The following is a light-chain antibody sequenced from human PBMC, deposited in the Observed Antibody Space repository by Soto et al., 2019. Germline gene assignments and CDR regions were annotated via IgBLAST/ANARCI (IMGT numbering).Light chain of an antibody. Sequence: DIQMAQSPSSLSASVGDRVTITCQASQDISNYLNWYQQKPGKAPKLLIYDASNLEAGVPSRFSGSGSGTDFTFTISSLQPEDIATYFCQQFDSLPVTFGPGTTVGVK. CDR2: DAS. V-gene: IGKV1-33*01. J-gene: IGKJ3*01. CDR3: QQFDSLPVT. CDR1: QDISNY.